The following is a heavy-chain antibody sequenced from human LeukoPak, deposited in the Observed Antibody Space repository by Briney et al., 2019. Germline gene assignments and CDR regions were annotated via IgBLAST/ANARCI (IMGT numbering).Heavy chain of an antibody. CDR1: GFTVSSNY. D-gene: IGHD6-13*01. CDR2: IYSGGST. J-gene: IGHJ5*02. Sequence: GGSLRLSCSASGFTVSSNYMSWVRQAPGKVLDWVSVIYSGGSTYYADSVKGRFTISRDNSKNTLYLQMNSLRAEDTAVYYCARGLYSSSWFDPWGQGTLVTVSS. CDR3: ARGLYSSSWFDP. V-gene: IGHV3-53*01.